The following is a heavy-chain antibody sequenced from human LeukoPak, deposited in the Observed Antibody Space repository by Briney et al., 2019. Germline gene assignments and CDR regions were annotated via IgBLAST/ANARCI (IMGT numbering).Heavy chain of an antibody. Sequence: SETLSLTCTVSGDSLSSHYWSWIRQPPGKGLEWIGYIYGSGSTHYDPSLRSRVTISEDTSKNQFSLKLTSVTAADTAVYYCAKNVGWYSHDSWGQGTLVTVSS. J-gene: IGHJ4*02. D-gene: IGHD6-19*01. CDR1: GDSLSSHY. V-gene: IGHV4-59*08. CDR3: AKNVGWYSHDS. CDR2: IYGSGST.